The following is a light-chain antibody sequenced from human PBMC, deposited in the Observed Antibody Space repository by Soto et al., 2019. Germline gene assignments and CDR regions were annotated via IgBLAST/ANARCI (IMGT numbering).Light chain of an antibody. CDR1: QSISSY. CDR2: AAS. CDR3: QQSYSTPRT. V-gene: IGKV1-39*01. J-gene: IGKJ2*02. Sequence: DIQMTQSPSSLSASVGDRVTITCRASQSISSYLNWYQQKPGKAPKLLIYAASSLQSGVPSRFSGSGSVTYFTLTISSLQPEDFATYYCQQSYSTPRTFGQGTKLEIK.